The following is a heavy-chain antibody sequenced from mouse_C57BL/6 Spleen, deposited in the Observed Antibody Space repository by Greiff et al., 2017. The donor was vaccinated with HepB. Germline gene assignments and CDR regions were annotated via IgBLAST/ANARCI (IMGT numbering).Heavy chain of an antibody. J-gene: IGHJ2*01. CDR3: ARLNALLCFDD. Sequence: EVKLVESGGDLVKPGGSLKLSCAASGFTFSSYGMSWVRQTPDKRLEWVATISSGGSYTYYPDSVKGRFTISRDNAKNTLYLQMSSLKSEDTAMYYCARLNALLCFDDWGQGTTLTVSS. CDR1: GFTFSSYG. D-gene: IGHD1-1*02. V-gene: IGHV5-6*02. CDR2: ISSGGSYT.